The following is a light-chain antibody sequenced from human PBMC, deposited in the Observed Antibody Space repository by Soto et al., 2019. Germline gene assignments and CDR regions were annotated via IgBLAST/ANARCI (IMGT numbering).Light chain of an antibody. V-gene: IGLV2-8*01. CDR3: SSYADSNNLV. CDR1: SSDVGGYNY. Sequence: QSALTQPPSASGSPGQSVTISCTGTSSDVGGYNYVSWYQQHPDKAPKLMIYDVSKRPSGVPDRFSGSKSGNTASLTVSGLRAEDEADYYCSSYADSNNLVFGGGTKLTVL. CDR2: DVS. J-gene: IGLJ2*01.